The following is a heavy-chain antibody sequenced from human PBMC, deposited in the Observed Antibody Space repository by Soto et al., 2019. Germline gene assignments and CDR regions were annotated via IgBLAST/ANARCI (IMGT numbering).Heavy chain of an antibody. D-gene: IGHD5-12*01. J-gene: IGHJ5*02. CDR2: ISSSSSYI. CDR3: ARDLDGYNFGDL. V-gene: IGHV3-21*01. Sequence: EVQLVESGGGLVKPGGSLRLSCAASGFTFSSYSMNWVRQAPGKGLEWVSSISSSSSYIYYADSVKGRFTISRENAKNSPFLQMNSLRAEDTAVYYCARDLDGYNFGDLWGQGTLVTVSS. CDR1: GFTFSSYS.